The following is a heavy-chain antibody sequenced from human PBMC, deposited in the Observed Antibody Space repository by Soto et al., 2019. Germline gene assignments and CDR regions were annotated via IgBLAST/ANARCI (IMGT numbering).Heavy chain of an antibody. J-gene: IGHJ4*02. CDR2: ISYDGSNK. D-gene: IGHD3-16*02. Sequence: GGSLRLSCAASGFTFSSYGMHWVRQAPGKGLEWVAVISYDGSNKYYADSVKGRFTISRDNSKNTLYLQMNSLRAEDTAVYYCAKMGGGYDYIWGSYRSSTPFFDYWGQGTLVTVSS. CDR3: AKMGGGYDYIWGSYRSSTPFFDY. CDR1: GFTFSSYG. V-gene: IGHV3-30*18.